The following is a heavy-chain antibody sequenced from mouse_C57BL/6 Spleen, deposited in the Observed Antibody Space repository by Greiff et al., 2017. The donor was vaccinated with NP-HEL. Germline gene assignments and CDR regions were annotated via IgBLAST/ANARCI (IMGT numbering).Heavy chain of an antibody. J-gene: IGHJ4*01. D-gene: IGHD3-3*01. CDR3: ARIYQPRGYAMDY. CDR1: GYTFTSYW. CDR2: INPSNGGT. V-gene: IGHV1-53*01. Sequence: QVQLQQSGIELVKPGASVKLSCKASGYTFTSYWMHWVKQRPGQGLEWIGNINPSNGGTNYNAKFTSKATLTVDKSSSTAYLQLSSLTSEDSAVYYGARIYQPRGYAMDYWGKGTSVTASS.